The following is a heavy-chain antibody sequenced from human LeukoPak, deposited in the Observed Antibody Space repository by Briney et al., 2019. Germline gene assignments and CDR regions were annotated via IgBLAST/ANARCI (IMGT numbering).Heavy chain of an antibody. J-gene: IGHJ6*03. V-gene: IGHV1-18*01. CDR1: GYTFTSYG. D-gene: IGHD2-2*02. CDR3: ARADYCSSTSCYNSYMDV. CDR2: ITTNNGNT. Sequence: ASVKVSCKASGYTFTSYGISWVRQAPGQGLELMGLITTNNGNTYYAQQLQGRVTMTTDTSTTIAYMELRRLRSDDTAVYYCARADYCSSTSCYNSYMDVWGKGTTVTVSS.